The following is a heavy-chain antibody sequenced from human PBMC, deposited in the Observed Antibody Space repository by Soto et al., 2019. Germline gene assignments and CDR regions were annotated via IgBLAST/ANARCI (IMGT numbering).Heavy chain of an antibody. V-gene: IGHV1-3*01. CDR1: GYTFTSYA. D-gene: IGHD3-10*01. CDR3: ASSLWFVEKNGMDV. Sequence: QVQLVQSGAEVKKPGASVKVSCKASGYTFTSYAMHWVRQAPGQRLEWMGWINAGNGNTKYSQKFQSRVTITRDTSASTVYMELSSLRSADTAVYYCASSLWFVEKNGMDVWGQGTTVTVSS. CDR2: INAGNGNT. J-gene: IGHJ6*02.